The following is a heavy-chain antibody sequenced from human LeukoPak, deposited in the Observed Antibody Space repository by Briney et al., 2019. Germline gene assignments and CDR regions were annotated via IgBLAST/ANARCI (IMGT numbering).Heavy chain of an antibody. J-gene: IGHJ4*02. CDR3: ARGYNYGAHYWFDY. Sequence: SETLSLTCTVSDGSINIYYWSWIRQAPGKGLEGIGYIYNSGSTNYNPSLRRRVTISMDTSKIQFSLRLTSVTAADTAMYYCARGYNYGAHYWFDYWGQGTLVTVSS. D-gene: IGHD5-18*01. CDR2: IYNSGST. V-gene: IGHV4-59*01. CDR1: DGSINIYY.